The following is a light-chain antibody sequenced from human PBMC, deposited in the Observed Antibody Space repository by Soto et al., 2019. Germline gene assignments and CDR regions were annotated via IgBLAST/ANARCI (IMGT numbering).Light chain of an antibody. V-gene: IGKV3-15*01. Sequence: EIVMTQSPATLSVSPGERATRSCRASQSVSSNLAWYQQKPGQAPRLLIYGASTRATGIPARFSGSGSGTEFTLTISSLQSEDFAVYYCQQYNNWPLTFGGGTKVDI. CDR2: GAS. J-gene: IGKJ4*01. CDR3: QQYNNWPLT. CDR1: QSVSSN.